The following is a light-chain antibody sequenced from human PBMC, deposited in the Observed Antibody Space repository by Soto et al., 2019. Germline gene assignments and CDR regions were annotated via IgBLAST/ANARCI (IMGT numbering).Light chain of an antibody. CDR3: SSYTSSSTLYV. CDR1: SSDIGGYNY. Sequence: HSLLTQASSVSGSPGQSITISCAGTSSDIGGYNYVSWYQQHPGKAPKVMIYEVSNRPSGVSNRFSGSKSGNTASLTISGLQAEDEADYYCSSYTSSSTLYVFGSGTKVTV. J-gene: IGLJ1*01. V-gene: IGLV2-14*01. CDR2: EVS.